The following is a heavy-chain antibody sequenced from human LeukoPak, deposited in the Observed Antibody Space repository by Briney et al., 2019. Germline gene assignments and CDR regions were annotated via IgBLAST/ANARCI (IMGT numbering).Heavy chain of an antibody. V-gene: IGHV3-53*01. CDR2: IYSGGST. Sequence: GGSLRLSCAASGFTVSNNYMNWVRQAPGKGLEWVSLIYSGGSTSHADSVKGRFSISRDNSNNTLYLQMNSLRAEDTAVYYCARGAYGGGFDIWGQGTKVTASS. CDR1: GFTVSNNY. D-gene: IGHD3-10*01. J-gene: IGHJ3*02. CDR3: ARGAYGGGFDI.